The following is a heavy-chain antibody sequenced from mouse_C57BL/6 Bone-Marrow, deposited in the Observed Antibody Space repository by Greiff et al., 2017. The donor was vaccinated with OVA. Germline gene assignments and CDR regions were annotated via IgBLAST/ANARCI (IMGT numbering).Heavy chain of an antibody. CDR3: ARRSNYLYAMDY. CDR1: GYTFTGYW. J-gene: IGHJ4*01. CDR2: ILPGRGST. V-gene: IGHV1-9*01. Sequence: QVQLKESGAELVKPGASVKLSCKATGYTFTGYWIQWVKQRPGHGLEWIGEILPGRGSTNYNEKFKGKATFTADTSSNTAYMQLSSLTTEDSALYYCARRSNYLYAMDYWGQGTSVTVSA. D-gene: IGHD2-5*01.